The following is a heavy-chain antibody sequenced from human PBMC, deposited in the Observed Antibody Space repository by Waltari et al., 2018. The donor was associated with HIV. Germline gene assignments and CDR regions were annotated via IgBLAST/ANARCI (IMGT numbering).Heavy chain of an antibody. CDR3: ARDLGYSYGYVSDY. CDR1: GFTFSSYW. CDR2: IKKDGRER. Sequence: EVQLVESGGGLVQPGGSLRLSCAASGFTFSSYWMSWVRQAPGKGVEWVANIKKDGRERYYVDSVKCRFTISRDNAKNSLYLQMNSLRAEDTAVYYCARDLGYSYGYVSDYWGQGTLVTVSS. V-gene: IGHV3-7*01. D-gene: IGHD5-18*01. J-gene: IGHJ4*02.